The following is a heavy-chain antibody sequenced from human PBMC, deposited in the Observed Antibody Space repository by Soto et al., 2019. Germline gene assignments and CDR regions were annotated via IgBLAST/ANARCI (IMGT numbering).Heavy chain of an antibody. CDR1: GFTFRGYG. D-gene: IGHD5-18*01. Sequence: PGGSLRLSCAASGFTFRGYGMHWVRQAPGRGLEWVALIPYDGSIKYYADSVRVRFTISRDNSKNTLYLQMNSLRAEDTAVYYCANSEYSRYKNIDXWGQGTTVTVS. V-gene: IGHV3-30*18. CDR3: ANSEYSRYKNIDX. CDR2: IPYDGSIK. J-gene: IGHJ6*02.